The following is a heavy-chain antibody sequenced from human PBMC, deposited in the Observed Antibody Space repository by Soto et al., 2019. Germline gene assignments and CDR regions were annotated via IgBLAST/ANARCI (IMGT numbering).Heavy chain of an antibody. CDR2: INAGNGNT. Sequence: ASVKVSCKASGYTFTSYAMHWVRQAPGQRLEWMGWINAGNGNTKYSQKFQGRVTITRDTSASTAYMELSSLRSEDTAVYYCASPKGLAVAEDVWGQGTTVTVSS. J-gene: IGHJ6*02. CDR3: ASPKGLAVAEDV. CDR1: GYTFTSYA. D-gene: IGHD6-19*01. V-gene: IGHV1-3*01.